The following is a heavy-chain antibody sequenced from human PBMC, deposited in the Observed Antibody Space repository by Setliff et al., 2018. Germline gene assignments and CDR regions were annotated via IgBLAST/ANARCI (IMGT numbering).Heavy chain of an antibody. Sequence: GGSLRLSCAASGFTFSNYGMNWVRQAPGKGLEWVSYISSSGSTIYYADSVKGRFTISRDNAKNSLYLQMNSLRAEDTAVYYCARYGYYYDSSAYYPVDKWGQGTLVTVS. J-gene: IGHJ4*02. V-gene: IGHV3-48*04. D-gene: IGHD3-22*01. CDR2: ISSSGSTI. CDR3: ARYGYYYDSSAYYPVDK. CDR1: GFTFSNYG.